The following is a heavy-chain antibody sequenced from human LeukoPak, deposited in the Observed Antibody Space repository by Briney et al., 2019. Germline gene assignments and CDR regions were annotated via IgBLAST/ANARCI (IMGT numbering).Heavy chain of an antibody. Sequence: GGSLRLSXAASGFTFSSAWMTWVRQPPGKGLEWVGHIKIRTDGGSTDYSAPVKDRFTVSRDDSKNTVYLQMNSLKTGDSAVYYCATEFYSNGYNFWGQGTPVTVSS. CDR3: ATEFYSNGYNF. CDR2: IKIRTDGGST. D-gene: IGHD5-24*01. V-gene: IGHV3-15*01. J-gene: IGHJ4*02. CDR1: GFTFSSAW.